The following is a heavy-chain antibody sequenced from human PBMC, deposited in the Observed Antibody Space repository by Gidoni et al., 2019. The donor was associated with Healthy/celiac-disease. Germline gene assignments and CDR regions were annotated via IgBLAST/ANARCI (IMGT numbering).Heavy chain of an antibody. CDR3: ARDGGRWAVRRYYYYGMDV. CDR2: ISSSGSTI. D-gene: IGHD3-16*01. V-gene: IGHV3-11*01. Sequence: LRLSFAASGFTFSDYYMSWIRQAPGKGLEWVSYISSSGSTIYYADPVKDRITISRDNAKNSLYLKMIRLRAEDAAVYYGARDGGRWAVRRYYYYGMDVWGQGTMVTVSS. J-gene: IGHJ6*02. CDR1: GFTFSDYY.